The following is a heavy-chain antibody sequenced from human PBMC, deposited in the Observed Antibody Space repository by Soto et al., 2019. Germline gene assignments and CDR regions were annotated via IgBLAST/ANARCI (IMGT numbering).Heavy chain of an antibody. V-gene: IGHV4-30-4*01. CDR3: ARAVETDYGEPYYFDY. Sequence: SETLSLTCTVSGGSISSGDYYWSWIHQPPGKGLEWIGYIYYSGSTYYNPSLKSRVTISVDTSKNQFSLKLSSVTAADTAVYYCARAVETDYGEPYYFDYWGQGTLVTVSS. CDR2: IYYSGST. J-gene: IGHJ4*02. D-gene: IGHD4-17*01. CDR1: GGSISSGDYY.